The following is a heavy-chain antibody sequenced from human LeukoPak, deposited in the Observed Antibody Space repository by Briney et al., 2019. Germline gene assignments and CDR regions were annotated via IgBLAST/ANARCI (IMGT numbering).Heavy chain of an antibody. CDR1: GFTFSSFA. D-gene: IGHD3-10*01. J-gene: IGHJ4*02. CDR2: TSSDLNVK. CDR3: AREGYYGSGSPPSLYFDY. Sequence: GGSLRLSCAASGFTFSSFALSWVRQAPGKGLEWVAVTSSDLNVKLYADSVKGRFTISRDNSGSTLYLQMNSLRPEDTAIYYCAREGYYGSGSPPSLYFDYWGQGTLVTVSS. V-gene: IGHV3-30*03.